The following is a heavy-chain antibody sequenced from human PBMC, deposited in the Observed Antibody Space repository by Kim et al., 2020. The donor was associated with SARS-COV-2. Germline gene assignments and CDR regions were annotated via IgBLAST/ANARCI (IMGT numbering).Heavy chain of an antibody. D-gene: IGHD1-26*01. CDR3: AKDFDRSGSYSDVFDI. J-gene: IGHJ3*02. Sequence: ESVKDLFTITRDNSTNTLYLQMNSLRAEDTAVYYCAKDFDRSGSYSDVFDIWGQETMVTVSS. V-gene: IGHV3-23*01.